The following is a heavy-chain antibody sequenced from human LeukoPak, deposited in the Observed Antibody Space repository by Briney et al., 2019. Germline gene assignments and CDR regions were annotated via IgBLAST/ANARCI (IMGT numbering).Heavy chain of an antibody. CDR2: INLSGST. CDR1: GGSFSGYY. CDR3: ARAGEGYGHVRDFDY. J-gene: IGHJ4*02. V-gene: IGHV4-34*01. D-gene: IGHD5-18*01. Sequence: SETLSLTRAVYGGSFSGYYWSWVRQPPGKGLEWMGEINLSGSTNYNPSLKSRVTISVDTSKTRFSLMWSSVTAADTAVYYCARAGEGYGHVRDFDYWGQGTLVTVSS.